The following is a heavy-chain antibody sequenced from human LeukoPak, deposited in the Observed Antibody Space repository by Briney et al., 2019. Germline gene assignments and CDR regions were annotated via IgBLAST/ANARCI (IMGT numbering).Heavy chain of an antibody. Sequence: GGSLRLSCAASGFTFSSYAMSWVRQAQGKGVEWVSAISGSGGSTYYADSVKGRFTISRDNSKNTLYLQMNSLRAEDTAVYYCAKVGATGNYYYYMDVWGKGTTVTVSS. D-gene: IGHD1-26*01. CDR2: ISGSGGST. V-gene: IGHV3-23*01. J-gene: IGHJ6*03. CDR1: GFTFSSYA. CDR3: AKVGATGNYYYYMDV.